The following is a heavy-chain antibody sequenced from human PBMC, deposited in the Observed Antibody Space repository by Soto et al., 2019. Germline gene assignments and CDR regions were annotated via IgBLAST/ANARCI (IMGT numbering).Heavy chain of an antibody. D-gene: IGHD4-4*01. CDR1: GFTVSSNY. Sequence: GGSLRLSCAASGFTVSSNYMSWVRQAPGKGLEWVSVIYSGGSTYYADSVKGRFTISRDNSKNTLYLQMNSLRAEDTAVYYCAREWRDTVTTLVPWFDPWGQGTLVTVSS. CDR3: AREWRDTVTTLVPWFDP. CDR2: IYSGGST. J-gene: IGHJ5*02. V-gene: IGHV3-66*01.